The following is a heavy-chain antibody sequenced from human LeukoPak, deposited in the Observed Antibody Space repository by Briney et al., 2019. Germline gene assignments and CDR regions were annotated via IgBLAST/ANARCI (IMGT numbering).Heavy chain of an antibody. Sequence: GGSLRLSCAASGFTFSSYWMHWVRQAPGKGLVWVSRISSDGSTTSYADSVKGRFTISRDNSNNTLYLQMNSLRAEDTAVYYCVKALYGDYGRFDYWGQGTLVTVSS. V-gene: IGHV3-74*01. CDR3: VKALYGDYGRFDY. D-gene: IGHD4-17*01. CDR1: GFTFSSYW. J-gene: IGHJ4*02. CDR2: ISSDGSTT.